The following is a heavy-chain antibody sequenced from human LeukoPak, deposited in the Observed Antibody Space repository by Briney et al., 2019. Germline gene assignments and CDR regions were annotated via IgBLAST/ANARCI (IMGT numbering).Heavy chain of an antibody. CDR3: ARGRIAAAGTMGY. J-gene: IGHJ4*02. CDR2: ISSSSSYI. V-gene: IGHV3-21*01. D-gene: IGHD6-13*01. Sequence: GGSLRLSCAASGFTFSSYSMNWVRQAPGKGLEWVSSISSSSSYIYYADSVKGRFTISRDNAKNSLYLQINSLRAEDTAVYYCARGRIAAAGTMGYWGQGTLVTVSS. CDR1: GFTFSSYS.